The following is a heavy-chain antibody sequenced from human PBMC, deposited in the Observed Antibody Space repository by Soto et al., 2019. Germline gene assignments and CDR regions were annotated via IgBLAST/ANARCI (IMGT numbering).Heavy chain of an antibody. Sequence: QVQLVQSGTEVKKPGASVTVSCKAFGYTFTSYGFSWVRQVPGQGLEWLGGISAFNGDTQYSQTMKGRLTVTTDTATTTVHMELRSLTPADTAVYYGAREAGWQRMVPYDWGQGTLVTVS. CDR3: AREAGWQRMVPYD. D-gene: IGHD6-25*01. J-gene: IGHJ4*02. CDR1: GYTFTSYG. V-gene: IGHV1-18*04. CDR2: ISAFNGDT.